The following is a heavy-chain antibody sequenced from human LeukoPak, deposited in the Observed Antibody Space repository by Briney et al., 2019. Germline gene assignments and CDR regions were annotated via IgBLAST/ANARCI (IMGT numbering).Heavy chain of an antibody. CDR1: GFTFSDYD. CDR3: VRVAKERVGGVYYFDY. CDR2: IGTAGDA. Sequence: GGSLRLSCAASGFTFSDYDMHWVRQATGKGLEWVSAIGTAGDAYYTGSVKGRFTISRENAKNSLYLQMNSLRAGDTAVYYCVRVAKERVGGVYYFDYWGQGTPVTVSS. J-gene: IGHJ4*02. D-gene: IGHD1-1*01. V-gene: IGHV3-13*01.